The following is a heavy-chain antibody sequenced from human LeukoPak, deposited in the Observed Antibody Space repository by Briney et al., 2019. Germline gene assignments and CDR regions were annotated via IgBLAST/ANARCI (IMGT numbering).Heavy chain of an antibody. Sequence: SKTLSLTCTVSGYSISSGYYWGWIRQPPGKGLEWIGEINHSGSTNYNPSLKSRVTISVDTSKNQFSLKLSSVTAADTAVYYCARGLYYGSGSYDYWGQGTLVTVSS. J-gene: IGHJ4*02. CDR3: ARGLYYGSGSYDY. V-gene: IGHV4-38-2*02. D-gene: IGHD3-10*01. CDR1: GYSISSGYY. CDR2: INHSGST.